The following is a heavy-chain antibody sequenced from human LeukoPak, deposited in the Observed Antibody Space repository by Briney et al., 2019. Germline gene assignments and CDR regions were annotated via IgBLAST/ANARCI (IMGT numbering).Heavy chain of an antibody. D-gene: IGHD1-26*01. CDR2: IYDSGST. CDR3: ARGADSGSYFSYYGMDV. CDR1: GGSISSYY. V-gene: IGHV4-59*01. Sequence: SETLSLTCTVSGGSISSYYWSWIRQPPGKGLEWIGYIYDSGSTNYNPSLKSRVTISVDTSKNQFSLKLSSVTAADTAVYYCARGADSGSYFSYYGMDVWGQGTTVTVSS. J-gene: IGHJ6*02.